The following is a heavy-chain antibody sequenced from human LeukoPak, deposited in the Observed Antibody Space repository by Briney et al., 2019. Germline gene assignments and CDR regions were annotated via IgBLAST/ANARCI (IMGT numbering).Heavy chain of an antibody. CDR1: GYTFTSYY. CDR2: INPSGGST. Sequence: ASVKVSCKASGYTFTSYYMHWVRQAPGQGPEWMGIINPSGGSTSYAQKFQGRVTMTRDTSTSTVYMELSSLRSEDTAVYYCARASVNGRRFDYWGQGTLVTVSS. J-gene: IGHJ4*02. V-gene: IGHV1-46*01. D-gene: IGHD2-8*01. CDR3: ARASVNGRRFDY.